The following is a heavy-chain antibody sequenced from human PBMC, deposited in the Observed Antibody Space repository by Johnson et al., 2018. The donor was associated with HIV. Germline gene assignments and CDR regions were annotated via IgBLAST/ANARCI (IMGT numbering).Heavy chain of an antibody. CDR2: IYSGGST. CDR1: GFTFSSYA. Sequence: VQLVESGGGLVQPGGSLRLSCAASGFTFSSYAMSWVRQAPGKGLEWVSVIYSGGSTYYADSVKGRCTISRDNSKNTLHLQMKSLRAEDTAVYYCARAKVNGTQGDAFDVWGQGTMVTVAS. D-gene: IGHD1-1*01. V-gene: IGHV3-23*03. J-gene: IGHJ3*01. CDR3: ARAKVNGTQGDAFDV.